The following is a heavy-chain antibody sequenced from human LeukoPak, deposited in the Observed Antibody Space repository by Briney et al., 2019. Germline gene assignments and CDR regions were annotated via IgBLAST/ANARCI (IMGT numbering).Heavy chain of an antibody. J-gene: IGHJ3*02. CDR1: GDSISSSSYC. CDR2: IYNSAST. Sequence: SETLSLTCTVSGDSISSSSYCWDWIRQPPGKGLEWIGNIYNSASTHYNPSLKTRITMSVDTSKNQFSLKLNSVTAADTGIYYCARHSRSAYTGYENAFDIWGQGTMVTVSS. CDR3: ARHSRSAYTGYENAFDI. V-gene: IGHV4-39*01. D-gene: IGHD5-12*01.